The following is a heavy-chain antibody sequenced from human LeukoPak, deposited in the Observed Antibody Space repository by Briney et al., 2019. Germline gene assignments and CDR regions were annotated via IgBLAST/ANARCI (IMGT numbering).Heavy chain of an antibody. Sequence: ASVKVSCKASGYTFTRYGISWVRQAPGQGLEWMGWICAFNGNTHYAQKLQGRVTMTTDTSTRTAYMELRSLRSDDTGVYYCARDQDVVVVAATPGDDWGQATLATVYS. V-gene: IGHV1-18*01. J-gene: IGHJ4*02. D-gene: IGHD2-15*01. CDR1: GYTFTRYG. CDR3: ARDQDVVVVAATPGDD. CDR2: ICAFNGNT.